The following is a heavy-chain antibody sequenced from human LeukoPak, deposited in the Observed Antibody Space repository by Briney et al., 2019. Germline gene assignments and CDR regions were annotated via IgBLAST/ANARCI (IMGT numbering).Heavy chain of an antibody. Sequence: NASETLSLTCIVSGVSIRRFYWSWIRHPPGKGLEWLGYFYQSGGTNYNPSLKSRVTMSVDTSKNQVSLKMTSVTAADPAVYYCAKSFSSSWYGGRLFDSWGQGTLVIVSS. J-gene: IGHJ4*02. D-gene: IGHD6-13*01. V-gene: IGHV4-59*01. CDR1: GVSIRRFY. CDR2: FYQSGGT. CDR3: AKSFSSSWYGGRLFDS.